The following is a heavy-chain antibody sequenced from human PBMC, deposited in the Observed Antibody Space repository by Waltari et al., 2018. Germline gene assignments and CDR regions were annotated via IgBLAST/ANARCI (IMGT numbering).Heavy chain of an antibody. D-gene: IGHD3-3*01. CDR3: ARGGLHYDFWSGYYSLDY. Sequence: QVQLQQWGAGLLKPSETLSLTCAVYGGSFSGYYWSWLRQPPGKGLEWIGEINHSGSTNYNPSLKSRVTISVDTSKNQFSLKLSSVTAADTAVYYCARGGLHYDFWSGYYSLDYWGQGTLVTVSS. CDR2: INHSGST. V-gene: IGHV4-34*01. J-gene: IGHJ4*02. CDR1: GGSFSGYY.